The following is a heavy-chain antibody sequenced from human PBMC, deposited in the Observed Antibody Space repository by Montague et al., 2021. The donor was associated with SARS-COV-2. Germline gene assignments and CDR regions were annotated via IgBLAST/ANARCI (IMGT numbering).Heavy chain of an antibody. D-gene: IGHD5-12*01. V-gene: IGHV3-11*01. J-gene: IGHJ3*02. CDR3: ARDQGGYGTFDI. CDR1: GFIFSDYY. CDR2: ISGSGSKT. Sequence: SLRLSCAASGFIFSDYYMTWIRQAPGKGLEWVPHISGSGSKTYYADSVKGRFTISRDTANNSAYLQMNFLGAEDTAVYYCARDQGGYGTFDIWGQGTMVTVSS.